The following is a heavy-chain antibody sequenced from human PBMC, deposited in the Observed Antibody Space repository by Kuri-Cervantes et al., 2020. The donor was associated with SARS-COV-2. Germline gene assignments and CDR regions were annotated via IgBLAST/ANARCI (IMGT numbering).Heavy chain of an antibody. CDR2: IYYSGST. D-gene: IGHD3-3*01. Sequence: SETLSLTCTVSGGSISSGDYYWSWIRQPPGKGLEWIGSIYYSGSTYYNPSLKSRVTISVDTSKNQFSLKLSSVAAADTAVYYCARHLEEHTIFGVVIIPGPFDYWGQGTLVTVSS. CDR3: ARHLEEHTIFGVVIIPGPFDY. V-gene: IGHV4-39*01. J-gene: IGHJ4*02. CDR1: GGSISSGDYY.